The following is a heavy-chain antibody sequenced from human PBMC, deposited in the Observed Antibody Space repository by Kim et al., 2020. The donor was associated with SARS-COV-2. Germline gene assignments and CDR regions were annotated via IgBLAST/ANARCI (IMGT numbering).Heavy chain of an antibody. CDR3: TRSFSSWFGRMGDY. CDR1: GFSFSDYA. D-gene: IGHD3-10*01. V-gene: IGHV3-23*01. J-gene: IGHJ4*02. CDR2: ISGNSFET. Sequence: GGSLRLSCTASGFSFSDYAMNWVRQAPGKGLEWVSTISGNSFETFYADALKGRFTISRDNSKNTLYLQMNSQRGEDAVVYYCTRSFSSWFGRMGDYWGRGTLVAVSS.